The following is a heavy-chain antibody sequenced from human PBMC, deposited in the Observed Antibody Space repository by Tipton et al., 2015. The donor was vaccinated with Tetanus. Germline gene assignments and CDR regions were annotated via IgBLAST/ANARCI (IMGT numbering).Heavy chain of an antibody. D-gene: IGHD1-1*01. J-gene: IGHJ4*02. CDR2: INTSGSS. CDR1: GGSISSYY. Sequence: TLSLTCTVSGGSISSYYWSWIRQSAAMGLEWIGRINTSGSSDYNPSLKGRVTMSIDTSGNRFSLDLTSVTAADTAIYYCARASHFQWERVRLDYWGQGKQVTVSS. CDR3: ARASHFQWERVRLDY. V-gene: IGHV4-4*07.